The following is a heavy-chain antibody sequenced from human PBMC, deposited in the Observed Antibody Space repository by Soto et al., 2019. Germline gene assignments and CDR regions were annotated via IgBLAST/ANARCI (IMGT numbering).Heavy chain of an antibody. J-gene: IGHJ4*02. CDR2: IIPSLGTP. CDR3: ARVGLGAYDY. D-gene: IGHD6-19*01. V-gene: IGHV1-69*01. CDR1: GGIFSNFA. Sequence: QVQLVQSGAEVKKPGSSVKVSCKASGGIFSNFAFNWMLQAPGQGLEWMGGIIPSLGTPHYAQKFLGRVTITADESTRTVYMEMSSLTVEDTAVYYGARVGLGAYDYWGQGTLVIVSS.